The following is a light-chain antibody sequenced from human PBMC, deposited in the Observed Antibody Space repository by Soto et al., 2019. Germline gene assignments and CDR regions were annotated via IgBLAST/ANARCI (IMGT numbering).Light chain of an antibody. CDR3: QQYGSSCRK. J-gene: IGKJ1*01. CDR1: QSVSSSY. Sequence: EIVLTQSPGTLSLSPGERATLSCRASQSVSSSYLAWYQQKPGQAPRLLIYVASSRATGIPDRFSGSGSGTDFSLTISRLEAEDFAVYYCQQYGSSCRKIGQGTQLEIK. V-gene: IGKV3-20*01. CDR2: VAS.